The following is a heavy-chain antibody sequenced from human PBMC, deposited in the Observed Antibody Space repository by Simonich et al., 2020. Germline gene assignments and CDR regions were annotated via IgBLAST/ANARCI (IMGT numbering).Heavy chain of an antibody. J-gene: IGHJ4*02. CDR1: GGTFSSYA. D-gene: IGHD3-10*01. V-gene: IGHV1-69*06. Sequence: QVQLVQSGAEVKKPGSSVKVSCKASGGTFSSYAISWVRKAPGQELEWMGGIIPTRGTANYEQKFQGRVTITADKSTSTAYMELSSLRSEDTAVYYCARTNTMRELDTMVRGVDYFDYWGQGTLVTVSS. CDR3: ARTNTMRELDTMVRGVDYFDY. CDR2: IIPTRGTA.